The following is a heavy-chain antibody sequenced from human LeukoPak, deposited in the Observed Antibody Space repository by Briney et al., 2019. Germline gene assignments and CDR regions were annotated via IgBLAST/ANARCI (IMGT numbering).Heavy chain of an antibody. Sequence: ASVKVSCKASGYTFTSYDINWVRQATGQGLEWMGWMNPNSGNTGYAQKFQGRVTITRNTSISTAYMELSSLRSEDTAVYYCARGRRVCSSTSCAYYMDVWGKGTTVTVSS. J-gene: IGHJ6*03. CDR1: GYTFTSYD. CDR2: MNPNSGNT. CDR3: ARGRRVCSSTSCAYYMDV. V-gene: IGHV1-8*03. D-gene: IGHD2-2*01.